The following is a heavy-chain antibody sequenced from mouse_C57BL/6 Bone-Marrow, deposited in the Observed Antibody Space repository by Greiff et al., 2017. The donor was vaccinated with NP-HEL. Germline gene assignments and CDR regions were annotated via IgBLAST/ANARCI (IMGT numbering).Heavy chain of an antibody. V-gene: IGHV1-15*01. CDR3: TVLRYSYFDV. J-gene: IGHJ1*03. D-gene: IGHD1-1*01. CDR2: IDPETGGT. Sequence: QVQLQQSGAELVRPGASVTLSCKASGYTFTDYEMHWVKQTPVHGLEWIGAIDPETGGTAYNQKFKGKAILTADKSSSTAYMELRSLTSEDSAVYYCTVLRYSYFDVWGTGTTVTVSS. CDR1: GYTFTDYE.